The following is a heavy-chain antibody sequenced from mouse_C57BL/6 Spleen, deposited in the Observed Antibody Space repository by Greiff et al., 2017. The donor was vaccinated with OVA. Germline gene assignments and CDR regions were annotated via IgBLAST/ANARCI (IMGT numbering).Heavy chain of an antibody. Sequence: VKLQESGPELVKPGASVKISCKASGYSFTSYYIHWVKQRPGQGLEWIGWIYPGSGNTKYNEKFKGKATLTADTSSSTAYMQLSSLTSEDSAVYYCARNYGSSYVGYAMDYWGQGTSVTVSS. CDR3: ARNYGSSYVGYAMDY. CDR2: IYPGSGNT. D-gene: IGHD1-1*01. V-gene: IGHV1-66*01. J-gene: IGHJ4*01. CDR1: GYSFTSYY.